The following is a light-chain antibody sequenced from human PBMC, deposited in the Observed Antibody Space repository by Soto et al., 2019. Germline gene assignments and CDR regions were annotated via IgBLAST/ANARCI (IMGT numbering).Light chain of an antibody. V-gene: IGKV1-39*01. CDR2: AAS. J-gene: IGKJ5*01. Sequence: DLQMTQSPSSLSASVGDRVTITCRASQSISSYLNWYQQKPGKAPKLLIYAASSLQSGVPSRFSGSGPGKDFTLTISSLQPEDFATYYCQQSYSTPITFGQGTRLEIK. CDR3: QQSYSTPIT. CDR1: QSISSY.